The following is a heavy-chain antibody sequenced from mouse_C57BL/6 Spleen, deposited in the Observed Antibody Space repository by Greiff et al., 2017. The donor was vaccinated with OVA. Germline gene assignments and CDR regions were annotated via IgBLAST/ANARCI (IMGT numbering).Heavy chain of an antibody. CDR2: IYPGDGDT. J-gene: IGHJ2*01. Sequence: QVQLQQSGPELVKPGASVKISCKASGYAFSSSWMNWVKQRPGQGLEWIGRIYPGDGDTNYNGKFKGKATLTADKSSSTAYMQLSSLTSEDSAVYFCAREEYSTFDYWGQGTTLTVSS. CDR1: GYAFSSSW. V-gene: IGHV1-82*01. D-gene: IGHD5-1*01. CDR3: AREEYSTFDY.